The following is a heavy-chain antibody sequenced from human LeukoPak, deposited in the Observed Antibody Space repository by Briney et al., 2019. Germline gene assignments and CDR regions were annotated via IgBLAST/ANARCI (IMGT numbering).Heavy chain of an antibody. V-gene: IGHV3-23*01. D-gene: IGHD3-22*01. CDR3: ATTYYETTGYLDWYFDL. CDR1: GFTFSSYA. CDR2: ISGSGGST. Sequence: PGGSLRLSCAASGFTFSSYAMSWVRQAPGKGLEWVSAISGSGGSTYYADSVKGRFTISRDNSKNTLYLQMNSLRAEDTAVYYCATTYYETTGYLDWYFDLWGRGTLVTVSS. J-gene: IGHJ2*01.